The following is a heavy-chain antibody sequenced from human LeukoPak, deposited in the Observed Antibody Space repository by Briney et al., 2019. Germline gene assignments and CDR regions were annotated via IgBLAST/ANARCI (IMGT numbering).Heavy chain of an antibody. J-gene: IGHJ5*02. V-gene: IGHV4-30-4*01. CDR2: IYYSGST. CDR3: ARAAAGDNWFDP. Sequence: SETLSLTCTVSGGSISSGDYYWSWIRQPPGKGLEWIGYIYYSGSTYYNPSLKSRVTISVDTSKNQSSLKLSSVTAADTAVYYCARAAAGDNWFDPWGQGTLVTVSS. CDR1: GGSISSGDYY. D-gene: IGHD6-13*01.